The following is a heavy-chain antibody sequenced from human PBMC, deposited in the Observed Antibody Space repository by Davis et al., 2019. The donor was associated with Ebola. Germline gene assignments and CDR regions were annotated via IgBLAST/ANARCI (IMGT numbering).Heavy chain of an antibody. Sequence: PGGSLRLSCAASGFTFSNYEMNWVRQAPGKGLEWVSYIYSGTNTYYADSVKGRFTISRDNAKNSLHLQMDSLRAEDTAVYYCARETAHCGGDCYDYWGQGTLVTVSS. J-gene: IGHJ4*02. V-gene: IGHV3-48*03. CDR3: ARETAHCGGDCYDY. CDR2: IYSGTNT. D-gene: IGHD2-21*01. CDR1: GFTFSNYE.